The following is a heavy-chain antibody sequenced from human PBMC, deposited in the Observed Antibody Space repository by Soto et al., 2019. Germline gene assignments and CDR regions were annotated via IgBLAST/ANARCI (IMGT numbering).Heavy chain of an antibody. Sequence: SETLSLTCTVSGGSITSDYSCWSWIRQPPGEGLEWIGHIFDSGTTYTNPSLRSQVAISLDTSKNHFSLTLSSVTAADTAVYYCARGPSGDKVHYWGQGTLVTVSS. CDR2: IFDSGTT. J-gene: IGHJ4*02. CDR3: ARGPSGDKVHY. V-gene: IGHV4-30-4*01. CDR1: GGSITSDYSC. D-gene: IGHD7-27*01.